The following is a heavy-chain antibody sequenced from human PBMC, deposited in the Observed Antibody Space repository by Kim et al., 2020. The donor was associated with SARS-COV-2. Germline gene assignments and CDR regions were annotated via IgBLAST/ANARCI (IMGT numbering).Heavy chain of an antibody. V-gene: IGHV3-48*04. CDR2: ISSSSTSI. Sequence: GGSLRLSCAASGFTFSSYSMNWVRQAPGKGLEWVSYISSSSTSIHYADSVKGRFSISRDNAKNSLYLQMDSLRAEDTAVYYCARVYFGSGPWLDYWGQGT. CDR3: ARVYFGSGPWLDY. J-gene: IGHJ4*02. CDR1: GFTFSSYS. D-gene: IGHD3-10*01.